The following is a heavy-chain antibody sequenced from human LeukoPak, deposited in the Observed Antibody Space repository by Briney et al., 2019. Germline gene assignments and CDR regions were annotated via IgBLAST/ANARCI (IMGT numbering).Heavy chain of an antibody. CDR1: GGSISSYY. Sequence: PSETLSLTCTVSGGSISSYYWSWIRQPPGKGLEWIGEINHSGSTNYNPSLKSRVTISVDTSKNQFSLKLSSVTAADTAVYYCARGRINSYYDYVWGSYRSHFDIWGQGTMVTVSS. D-gene: IGHD3-16*02. CDR2: INHSGST. CDR3: ARGRINSYYDYVWGSYRSHFDI. J-gene: IGHJ3*02. V-gene: IGHV4-34*01.